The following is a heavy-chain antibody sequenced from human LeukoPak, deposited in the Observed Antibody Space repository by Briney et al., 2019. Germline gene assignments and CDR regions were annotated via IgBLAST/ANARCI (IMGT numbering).Heavy chain of an antibody. CDR1: GGSINSGSYS. D-gene: IGHD1-14*01. CDR2: IYPRGST. J-gene: IGHJ4*02. CDR3: ARDVTPYYFDY. Sequence: SQTLSLTCAVSGGSINSGSYSWSWIRQPPGKGLGWIGYIYPRGSTYYNPSLKSRVTISVDTSKNQFSLKLSSVTAADTAVYYCARDVTPYYFDYWGQGTLVTVSS. V-gene: IGHV4-30-2*01.